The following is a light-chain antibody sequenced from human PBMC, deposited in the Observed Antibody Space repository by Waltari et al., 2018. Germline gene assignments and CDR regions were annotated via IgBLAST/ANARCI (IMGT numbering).Light chain of an antibody. J-gene: IGLJ2*01. V-gene: IGLV7-46*01. Sequence: QVVVTQEPSLTVSPGGTVTLTCGSSTGAVTSGQFPYWFLQKPGQAPRTLVYDTSKKHSWKTARFSGSLLGGKAARTLSGAQTEDEAEYYCSVSYSGHVIFGGGTKLTVL. CDR3: SVSYSGHVI. CDR2: DTS. CDR1: TGAVTSGQF.